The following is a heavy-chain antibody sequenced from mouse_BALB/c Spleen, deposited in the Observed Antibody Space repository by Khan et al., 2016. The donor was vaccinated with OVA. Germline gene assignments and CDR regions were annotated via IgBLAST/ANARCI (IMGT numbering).Heavy chain of an antibody. D-gene: IGHD2-14*01. Sequence: LVESGPELKKSGETVRISCKASGYTFTTAGMQWVQKMPGKGLKWIGWINTHSGVPKYAEDFKGRFAFSLDTSASTAYLQITNLKNEDTATYFWASGGAAYYRYDGGAMDYWGQGTSVTVSS. CDR1: GYTFTTAG. CDR2: INTHSGVP. V-gene: IGHV9-4*02. CDR3: ASGGAAYYRYDGGAMDY. J-gene: IGHJ4*01.